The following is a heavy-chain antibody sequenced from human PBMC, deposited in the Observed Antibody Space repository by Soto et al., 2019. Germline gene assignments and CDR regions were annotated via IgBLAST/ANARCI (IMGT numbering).Heavy chain of an antibody. CDR1: GFTFSSFA. CDR3: AKSWEGGYDSLNYGMDV. D-gene: IGHD5-12*01. CDR2: ISGSGGST. J-gene: IGHJ6*02. V-gene: IGHV3-23*01. Sequence: GGSLRLSCAASGFTFSSFAMSWVREAPGRGLEWVSAISGSGGSTYYADSVKGRFTISRDNSKNTLYLQVNSLRTEDTAVYYCAKSWEGGYDSLNYGMDVWGQGTTVTVSS.